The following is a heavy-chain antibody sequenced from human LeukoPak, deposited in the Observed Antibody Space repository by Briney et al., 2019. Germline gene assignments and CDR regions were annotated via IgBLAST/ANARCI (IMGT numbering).Heavy chain of an antibody. CDR2: INHSGST. Sequence: PSETPSLTCAVYGGSFSGYYWSWIRQPPGKGLEWIGEINHSGSTNYNPSLKSRVTISVDTSKNQFSLKLSSVTAADTAVYYCAVTISSGWSFDYWGQGTLVTVSS. V-gene: IGHV4-34*01. CDR1: GGSFSGYY. J-gene: IGHJ4*02. CDR3: AVTISSGWSFDY. D-gene: IGHD6-19*01.